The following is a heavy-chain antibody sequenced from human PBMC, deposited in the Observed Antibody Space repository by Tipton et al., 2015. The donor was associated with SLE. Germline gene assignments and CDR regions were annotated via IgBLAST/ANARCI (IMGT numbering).Heavy chain of an antibody. CDR2: ISDDGGTV. J-gene: IGHJ6*01. Sequence: GSLRLSCAASGFSFNIYGMHWVRQAPGKGLEWVSYISDDGGTVYYADSVKGRFTISRDNAKNSLYLHMSSLRAEDTAVYYCASDMDYYGMDVWGQGTTVTVSS. CDR1: GFSFNIYG. CDR3: ASDMDYYGMDV. V-gene: IGHV3-48*03. D-gene: IGHD2-2*03.